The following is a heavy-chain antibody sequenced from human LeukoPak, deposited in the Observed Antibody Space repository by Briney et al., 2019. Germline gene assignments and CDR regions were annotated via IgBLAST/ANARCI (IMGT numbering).Heavy chain of an antibody. J-gene: IGHJ3*02. CDR3: ATPTMGASDNAFDI. CDR2: INWNGGSI. CDR1: GFIFDEYG. D-gene: IGHD1-26*01. Sequence: GGSLRLSCAASGFIFDEYGMSWVRQAPGKGLEWVAGINWNGGSIGYVDSVKGRFTISRDNAKKSLFLQMNSLRAADTAVYYCATPTMGASDNAFDIWGQGTVVTVSS. V-gene: IGHV3-20*04.